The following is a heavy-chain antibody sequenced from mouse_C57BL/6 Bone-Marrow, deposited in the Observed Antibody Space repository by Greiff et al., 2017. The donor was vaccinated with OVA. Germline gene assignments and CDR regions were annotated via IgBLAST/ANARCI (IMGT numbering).Heavy chain of an antibody. CDR3: ARRTGQGDYFDY. CDR1: GYTFTSYW. V-gene: IGHV1-69*01. J-gene: IGHJ2*01. D-gene: IGHD4-1*01. Sequence: QVQLQQPGAELVMPGASVKLSCKASGYTFTSYWMHWVKQRPGQGLEWIGEIDPSDSYTNYNQKFKGKSTLTVDKSSSTAYMQLSSLTSEDSAVYYCARRTGQGDYFDYWGRGTTLTVSS. CDR2: IDPSDSYT.